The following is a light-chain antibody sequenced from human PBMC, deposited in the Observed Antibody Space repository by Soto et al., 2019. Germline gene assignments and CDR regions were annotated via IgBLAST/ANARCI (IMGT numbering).Light chain of an antibody. J-gene: IGKJ3*01. CDR1: QSVSSSY. V-gene: IGKV3-20*01. CDR2: GAS. Sequence: EIVLTQSPGTLSLSPGERATLSCRASQSVSSSYLAWYQQKPGQAPRLIIYGASSRAAGIPDRFSGSGSGTDFTLTISRLEPEDFAVYYCQQSGSSPRTFGPGTKVDIK. CDR3: QQSGSSPRT.